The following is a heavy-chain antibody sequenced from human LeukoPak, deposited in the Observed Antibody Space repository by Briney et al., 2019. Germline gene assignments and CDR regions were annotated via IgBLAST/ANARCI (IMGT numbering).Heavy chain of an antibody. CDR2: ISSSGSTI. J-gene: IGHJ4*02. V-gene: IGHV3-48*03. D-gene: IGHD2-21*01. CDR1: GFPFSSYE. Sequence: GGSLRLSCAVSGFPFSSYEMNWVRQAPGKGLEWVSLISSSGSTIYYADSVKGRFTISRDNAENSLYLQMNSLRAEDTAVYYCARLFSTAHYWGQGTLVTVSS. CDR3: ARLFSTAHY.